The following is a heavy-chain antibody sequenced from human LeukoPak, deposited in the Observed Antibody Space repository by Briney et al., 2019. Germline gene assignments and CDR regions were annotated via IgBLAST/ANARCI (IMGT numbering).Heavy chain of an antibody. CDR1: GYTFTGYY. D-gene: IGHD3-22*01. V-gene: IGHV1-2*02. Sequence: GASLRLSCTASGYTFTGYYIYWVRQAPGQGLEWMGWIHPNSGDTNYAQKFQGRVTMTRDTSISTAYMELSRLRSDDTAVYYCARVNSPDDYDSSGYYYFDYWGQGTLVSVSS. CDR3: ARVNSPDDYDSSGYYYFDY. J-gene: IGHJ4*02. CDR2: IHPNSGDT.